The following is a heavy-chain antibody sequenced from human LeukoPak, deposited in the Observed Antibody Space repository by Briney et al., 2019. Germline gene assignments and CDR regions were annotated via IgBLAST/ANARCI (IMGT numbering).Heavy chain of an antibody. CDR3: ARDQIGLTYYYDSSGYSGI. V-gene: IGHV1-18*01. CDR2: ISAYNGNT. J-gene: IGHJ3*02. CDR1: GYTFTSYG. D-gene: IGHD3-22*01. Sequence: ASVKVSCKASGYTFTSYGISWVRQAPGQGLEWMGWISAYNGNTNYAQKLQGRVTMTTDTSTSTAYMELRSLRSDDTAVYYCARDQIGLTYYYDSSGYSGIWGQGTMVTVSS.